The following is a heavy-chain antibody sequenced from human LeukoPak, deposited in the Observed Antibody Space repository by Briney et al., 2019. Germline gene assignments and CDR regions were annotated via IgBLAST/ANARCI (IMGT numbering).Heavy chain of an antibody. D-gene: IGHD2-21*02. V-gene: IGHV4-34*01. CDR1: GGSFSGYY. CDR3: AREVTGNWFDP. CDR2: INHSGST. Sequence: SETLSLTCAVYGGSFSGYYWSWIRQPPGKGLEWIGEINHSGSTNYNPSLKSRATISVDTSKNQFSLKLSSVTAADTAVYYCAREVTGNWFDPWGQGTLVTVSS. J-gene: IGHJ5*02.